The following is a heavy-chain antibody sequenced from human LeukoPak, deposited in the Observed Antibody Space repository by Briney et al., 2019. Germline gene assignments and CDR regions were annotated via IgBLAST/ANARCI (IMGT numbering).Heavy chain of an antibody. CDR2: INHSGST. V-gene: IGHV4-34*01. D-gene: IGHD3-22*01. CDR3: ARGPMFYYDSSGYPGLGY. Sequence: PSETLSLTCAVYGGSFSGYYWSWIRQPPGKGLEWIGEINHSGSTNYNPSLKSRVTISVDTSKNQFSLKLSSVTAADTAVYYCARGPMFYYDSSGYPGLGYWGQGTLVTVSS. CDR1: GGSFSGYY. J-gene: IGHJ4*02.